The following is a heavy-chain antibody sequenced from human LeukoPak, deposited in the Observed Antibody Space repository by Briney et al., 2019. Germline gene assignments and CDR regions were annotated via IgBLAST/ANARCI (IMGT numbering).Heavy chain of an antibody. Sequence: GGSLRLSCTASGFTFSSYGMNWVRQAPGKGLEWVVNMNRDGSEKHYVDSVKGRFTIYRDNAKNLLFLQMNNLRAEDTAVYYCARDVDRRGDPWGQGILVTVSS. CDR1: GFTFSSYG. J-gene: IGHJ5*02. V-gene: IGHV3-7*01. CDR3: ARDVDRRGDP. D-gene: IGHD3-9*01. CDR2: MNRDGSEK.